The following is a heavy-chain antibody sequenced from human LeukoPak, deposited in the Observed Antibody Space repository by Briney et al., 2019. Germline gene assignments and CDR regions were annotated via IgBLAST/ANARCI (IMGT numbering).Heavy chain of an antibody. Sequence: PSETLSLTCTVSGYSISSGYYWGWIRQPPGKGLEWIGSIYHSGSTYYNPSLKSRVTISVDTSKNQFSLKLSSVTAADTAVYYCARHRKVLRRAGAGNWFDPWGQGTLVTVSS. V-gene: IGHV4-38-2*02. CDR2: IYHSGST. CDR3: ARHRKVLRRAGAGNWFDP. J-gene: IGHJ5*02. CDR1: GYSISSGYY. D-gene: IGHD3-3*01.